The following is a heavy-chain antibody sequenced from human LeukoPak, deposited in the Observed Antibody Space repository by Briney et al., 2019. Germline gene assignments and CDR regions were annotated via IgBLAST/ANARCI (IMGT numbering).Heavy chain of an antibody. CDR3: TRGAGSSGWDPFDY. Sequence: GGSLRLSCAASGFTFSSYDMHWVRHAPGKGLEWVSGIGTAGDTYYPGSVKGRFTISRENAKNSLYLQMNSLRAGDTAVYYCTRGAGSSGWDPFDYWGQGTLVTVSS. CDR2: IGTAGDT. D-gene: IGHD6-25*01. V-gene: IGHV3-13*01. CDR1: GFTFSSYD. J-gene: IGHJ4*02.